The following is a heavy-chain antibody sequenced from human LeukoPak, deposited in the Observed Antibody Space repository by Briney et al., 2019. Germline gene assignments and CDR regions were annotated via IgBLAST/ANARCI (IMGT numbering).Heavy chain of an antibody. CDR2: IYSGGST. Sequence: PGGSLRLSCAASGFTVSSNYMSWVRQAPGKGLEWVSVIYSGGSTYYADSVKGRFTISRDNSKNTLYLQMNSLRAEDTAVYYCARSDIVVVVAAMDVWGQGTTVTVSS. CDR1: GFTVSSNY. J-gene: IGHJ6*02. V-gene: IGHV3-53*01. D-gene: IGHD2-15*01. CDR3: ARSDIVVVVAAMDV.